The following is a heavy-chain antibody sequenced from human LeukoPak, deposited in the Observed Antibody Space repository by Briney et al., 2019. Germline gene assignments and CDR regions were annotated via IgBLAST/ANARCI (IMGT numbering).Heavy chain of an antibody. D-gene: IGHD2-15*01. CDR1: GFTFSSYG. J-gene: IGHJ5*01. V-gene: IGHV3-48*02. CDR2: ISSRSSTI. CDR3: ARGCTGGSCFWDFDC. Sequence: GGSLRLSCAASGFTFSSYGMNWVRQAPGKGLEWISYISSRSSTIYYADSVKGRFTISRDNAKNSLFLQMNSLRDEDTAVYYCARGCTGGSCFWDFDCWGQGTLGTVSS.